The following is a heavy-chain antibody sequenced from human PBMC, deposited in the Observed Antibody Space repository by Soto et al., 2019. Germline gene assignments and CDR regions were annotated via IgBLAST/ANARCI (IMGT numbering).Heavy chain of an antibody. Sequence: GASVKVSCKASGYTFTSYYMHWVRQAPGQGLEWMGIINPSGGSTSYAQKFQGRVTMTRDTSMSTVYMELSSLRSEDTAVYYCARVLEVTPEWKNWFDPSGQATLVTVSS. V-gene: IGHV1-46*01. CDR2: INPSGGST. CDR3: ARVLEVTPEWKNWFDP. CDR1: GYTFTSYY. D-gene: IGHD2-21*02. J-gene: IGHJ5*02.